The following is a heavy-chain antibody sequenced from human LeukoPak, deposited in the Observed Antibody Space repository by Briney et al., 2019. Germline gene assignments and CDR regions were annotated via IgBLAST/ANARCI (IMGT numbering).Heavy chain of an antibody. CDR3: ARDTQLELLRV. CDR2: INPSGGST. CDR1: GYTFTSYY. D-gene: IGHD1-7*01. Sequence: GASVKVSCKASGYTFTSYYMRWVRQAPGQGLEWMGIINPSGGSTSYAQKFQGRVTMTRDTSTSTVYMELSSLRSEDTAVYYCARDTQLELLRVWGQGTLVTVSS. V-gene: IGHV1-46*01. J-gene: IGHJ4*02.